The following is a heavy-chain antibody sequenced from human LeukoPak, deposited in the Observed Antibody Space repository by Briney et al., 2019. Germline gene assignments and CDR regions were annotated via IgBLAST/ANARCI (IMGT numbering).Heavy chain of an antibody. D-gene: IGHD1-1*01. CDR2: IYYSGST. Sequence: KPSETLSLTCTVSGGSISSYYWSWIRQPPGKGLEWIGYIYYSGSTNYNPSLKSRVTISVDTSKNQFSLKLSSVTAADTAVYYCARVKLEPALGCFDYWGQGTLVTVSS. V-gene: IGHV4-59*01. J-gene: IGHJ4*02. CDR3: ARVKLEPALGCFDY. CDR1: GGSISSYY.